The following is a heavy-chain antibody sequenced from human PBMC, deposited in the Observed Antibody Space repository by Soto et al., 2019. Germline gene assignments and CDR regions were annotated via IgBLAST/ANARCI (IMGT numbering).Heavy chain of an antibody. D-gene: IGHD2-21*02. Sequence: GGSLRLSCAASGFTFSAYAFHWVRQAPGKGLEWLSVISYDGRETHCADSVEGRFIISRDSSKKTAYLQTNSLRGDDTAVYFCATDPVAVTGSFIDSWGQGTLVTVSS. CDR1: GFTFSAYA. J-gene: IGHJ4*02. CDR3: ATDPVAVTGSFIDS. V-gene: IGHV3-30-3*01. CDR2: ISYDGRET.